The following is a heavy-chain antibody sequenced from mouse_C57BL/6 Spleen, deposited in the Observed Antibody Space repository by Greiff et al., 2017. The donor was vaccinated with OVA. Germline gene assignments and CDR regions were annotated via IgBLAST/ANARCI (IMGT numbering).Heavy chain of an antibody. CDR2: INPNYGTT. CDR1: GYSFTGYN. CDR3: ARGGLDYTWFAY. V-gene: IGHV1-39*01. Sequence: EVKVVESGPELVKPGASVKISCKASGYSFTGYNMNWVKQSNGKSLEWIGVINPNYGTTSYNQKFKGKATLTVDQSSSTAYMQLNSLTSEDSAVYYCARGGLDYTWFAYWGQGTLVTVSA. J-gene: IGHJ3*01. D-gene: IGHD2-12*01.